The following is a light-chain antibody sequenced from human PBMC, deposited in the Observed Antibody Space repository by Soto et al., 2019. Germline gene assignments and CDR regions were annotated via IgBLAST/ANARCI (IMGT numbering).Light chain of an antibody. Sequence: AIRMTQSPSSFSASTGDRVTITCRASQGISSYLAWYQQKPGKAPKLLIYAASTLQSGVPSRFSGSGSGTDFTLPISCLQSEDFATYYCQPYYSYPPTFGQGTRLEIK. CDR2: AAS. J-gene: IGKJ5*01. CDR1: QGISSY. CDR3: QPYYSYPPT. V-gene: IGKV1-8*01.